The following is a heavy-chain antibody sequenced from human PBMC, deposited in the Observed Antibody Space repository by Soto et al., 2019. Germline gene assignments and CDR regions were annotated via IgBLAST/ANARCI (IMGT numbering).Heavy chain of an antibody. CDR2: ISAYNGNT. CDR1: GYTFTSYG. CDR3: ARDGYYDSSGYRSDFDY. J-gene: IGHJ4*02. D-gene: IGHD3-22*01. V-gene: IGHV1-18*01. Sequence: QVQLVQSGAEVKKPGASVKVSCKASGYTFTSYGISWVRQAPGQGLEWMGWISAYNGNTNYAQKLQGRVTMTTDTSTSTAYMELRSLRSNDTAVYYCARDGYYDSSGYRSDFDYWGQGTLVTVSS.